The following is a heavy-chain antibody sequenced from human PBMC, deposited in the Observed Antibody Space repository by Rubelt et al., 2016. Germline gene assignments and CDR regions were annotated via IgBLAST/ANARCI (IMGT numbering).Heavy chain of an antibody. V-gene: IGHV4-39*07. J-gene: IGHJ4*02. Sequence: QLQESGPGLVKPSETLSLTCSVPAGSITSSTDYWGWIRQPPGKGLEWIGSIHSGGLSYFNPSLENRASISVDTSENKFYWGRSTVTASDAVGYYCARLRWGYNWKYFESWGQGSLVTVSS. D-gene: IGHD1-20*01. CDR2: IHSGGLS. CDR3: ARLRWGYNWKYFES. CDR1: AGSITSSTDY.